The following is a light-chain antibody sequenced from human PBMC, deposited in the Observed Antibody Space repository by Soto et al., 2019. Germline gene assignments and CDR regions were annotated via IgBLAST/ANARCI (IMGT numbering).Light chain of an antibody. CDR1: QSISSW. J-gene: IGKJ1*01. V-gene: IGKV1-5*03. CDR2: KAS. Sequence: DIQMTQSPSTLSASVGDRVTITCRASQSISSWLAWYQHKPGKAPKLLIYKASTLDDGVPSRFSGSGSGTEFTLTISSPQPDDFATYYCQQYNTYSRTFGQGTKVDIK. CDR3: QQYNTYSRT.